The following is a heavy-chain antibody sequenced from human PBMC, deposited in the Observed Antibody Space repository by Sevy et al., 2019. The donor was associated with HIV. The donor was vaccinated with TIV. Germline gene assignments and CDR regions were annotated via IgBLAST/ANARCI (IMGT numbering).Heavy chain of an antibody. V-gene: IGHV3-23*01. D-gene: IGHD2-8*02. J-gene: IGHJ6*02. CDR2: ISGSGGST. CDR3: AKDLPSEGRYCTGGVCYNGYYYYGMDV. CDR1: GFTFSSYA. Sequence: GWSLRLSCAASGFTFSSYAMSWVRQAPGKGLEWVSAISGSGGSTYYADSVKGRFTISRDNSKNTLYLQMNSLRAEDTAVYYCAKDLPSEGRYCTGGVCYNGYYYYGMDVWGQGTTVTVSS.